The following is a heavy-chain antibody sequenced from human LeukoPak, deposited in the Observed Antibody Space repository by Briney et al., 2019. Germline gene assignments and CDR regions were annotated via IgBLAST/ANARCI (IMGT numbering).Heavy chain of an antibody. CDR3: AKGAVSFDWLLRGNWFDP. J-gene: IGHJ5*02. CDR2: ISYDGSNK. CDR1: GFTFSSYS. Sequence: GGSLRLSCAASGFTFSSYSMNWVRQAPGKGLEWVAVISYDGSNKYYADSVKGRFTISRDNSKNTLYLQMNSLRAEDTAVYYCAKGAVSFDWLLRGNWFDPWGQGTLVTVSS. D-gene: IGHD3-9*01. V-gene: IGHV3-30*18.